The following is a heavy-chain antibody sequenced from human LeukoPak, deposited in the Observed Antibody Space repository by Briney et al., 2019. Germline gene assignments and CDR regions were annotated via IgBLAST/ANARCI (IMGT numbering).Heavy chain of an antibody. CDR2: ISSSSSYI. D-gene: IGHD3-10*01. V-gene: IGHV3-21*04. Sequence: GGSLRLSCAASGFTFSSYSMNWVRQAPGKGLEWVSSISSSSSYIYYADSVKGRFTISRDNAKNSLYLQMNSLRAEDTAVYYCAREKVSDWFDPWGQGTLVTVSS. J-gene: IGHJ5*02. CDR3: AREKVSDWFDP. CDR1: GFTFSSYS.